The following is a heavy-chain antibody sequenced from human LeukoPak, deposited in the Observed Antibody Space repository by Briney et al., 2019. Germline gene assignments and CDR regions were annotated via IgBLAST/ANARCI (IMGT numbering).Heavy chain of an antibody. CDR2: ISGSGAIT. CDR3: AKGGSGSYFPLGFDL. V-gene: IGHV3-23*01. CDR1: GFTFSSSA. Sequence: GRSLRLSCAASGFTFSSSAMNWVRQAPGKGLECVSGISGSGAITYYADSVKGRFTISRDSSKNTLYLQMNSLRGEDTAVYYCAKGGSGSYFPLGFDLWGRGTLVTVSS. D-gene: IGHD3-10*01. J-gene: IGHJ2*01.